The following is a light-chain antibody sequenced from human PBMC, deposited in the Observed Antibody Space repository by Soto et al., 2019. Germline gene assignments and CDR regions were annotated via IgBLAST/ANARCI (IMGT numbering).Light chain of an antibody. CDR1: QGISSL. CDR2: AAS. V-gene: IGKV1-17*01. CDR3: LQHSNYPYS. J-gene: IGKJ2*01. Sequence: DIQMTQSPSSLSASVGDRVTITCRASQGISSLLGWYQQKPGKAPKRLIYAASSLQGGVPSRFSGSGSGTEFTITISSLQPEDFATYYCLQHSNYPYSFGHGTKLEIK.